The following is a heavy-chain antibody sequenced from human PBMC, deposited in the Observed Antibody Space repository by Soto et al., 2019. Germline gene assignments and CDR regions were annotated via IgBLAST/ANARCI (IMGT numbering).Heavy chain of an antibody. CDR1: GFTFSSYA. D-gene: IGHD6-13*01. Sequence: PGGSLRLSCAASGFTFSSYAMSWVRQAPGKGLEWVSAISGSGGSTYYADSVKGRFTISRDNSKNTLYLQMNSLRAEDTAVYYCAKMIAAARTGYYYGLDVWGQGTTVNVSS. CDR2: ISGSGGST. V-gene: IGHV3-23*01. CDR3: AKMIAAARTGYYYGLDV. J-gene: IGHJ6*02.